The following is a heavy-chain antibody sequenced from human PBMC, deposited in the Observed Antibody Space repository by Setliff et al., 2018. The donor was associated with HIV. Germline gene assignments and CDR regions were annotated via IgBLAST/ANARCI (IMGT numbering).Heavy chain of an antibody. CDR2: MHNSGST. CDR3: AAWGPRYSYAPYFFDS. J-gene: IGHJ4*02. D-gene: IGHD5-18*01. CDR1: GDSISSSAYY. V-gene: IGHV4-39*07. Sequence: SETLSLTCTVSGDSISSSAYYWGWIRQPPGKGLEWIGSMHNSGSTNYNPSLKSRVTISVDTSKNQFSLRLSSVTAADTAVYYCAAWGPRYSYAPYFFDSWGQGTLVTVPQ.